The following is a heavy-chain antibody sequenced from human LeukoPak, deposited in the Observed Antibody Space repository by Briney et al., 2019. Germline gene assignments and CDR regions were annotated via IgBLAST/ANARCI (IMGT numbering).Heavy chain of an antibody. CDR1: GFTFSSTG. J-gene: IGHJ4*02. CDR2: ISYDGSIK. V-gene: IGHV3-30*03. CDR3: AREYCSSTSCYNGYFDY. D-gene: IGHD2-2*02. Sequence: PGGSLRLSCAASGFTFSSTGMHWVRQAPGKGLEWVSFISYDGSIKYYAGSVRGRFSISRDNSKNTLYLQMNSLRAEDTAVYYCAREYCSSTSCYNGYFDYWGQGTLVTVSS.